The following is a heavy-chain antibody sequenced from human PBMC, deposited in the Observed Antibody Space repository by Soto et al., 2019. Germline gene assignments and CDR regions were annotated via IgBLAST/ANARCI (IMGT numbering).Heavy chain of an antibody. CDR1: GVSISSSNW. Sequence: TLSLTCAVSGVSISSSNWWSWVRQPPGKGLEWIGEIYHSGSTNYNPSLKSRVTISVDKSKNQFSLKLSSVTAADTAVYYCARTWYYDFWSGYYNNWLDPWGQGTLVTVSS. CDR2: IYHSGST. J-gene: IGHJ5*02. V-gene: IGHV4-4*02. CDR3: ARTWYYDFWSGYYNNWLDP. D-gene: IGHD3-3*01.